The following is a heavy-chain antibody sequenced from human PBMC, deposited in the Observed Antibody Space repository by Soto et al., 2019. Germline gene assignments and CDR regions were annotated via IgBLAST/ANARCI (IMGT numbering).Heavy chain of an antibody. CDR3: ARGQVGVVATH. D-gene: IGHD5-12*01. CDR1: GGSLSGYY. V-gene: IGHV4-34*01. J-gene: IGHJ4*02. Sequence: QVQLQQCGAGLLKPSETLSLNCAVTGGSLSGYYWSWLRQPPGKGLEWMGEVKDGGHTNYSPSLRGRVTISSEPSSNHFTRRQNAVTAEDTGVYYCARGQVGVVATHWDQGSLVTVSS. CDR2: VKDGGHT.